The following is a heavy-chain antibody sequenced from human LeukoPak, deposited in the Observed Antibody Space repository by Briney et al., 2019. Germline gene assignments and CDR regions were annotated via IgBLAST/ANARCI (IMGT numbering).Heavy chain of an antibody. CDR1: GGSITSAGSS. CDR2: IYSSGST. J-gene: IGHJ4*02. D-gene: IGHD2-2*01. Sequence: SQTLSLTCTVSGGSITSAGSSWGWIRQPAGKGLEWIGRIYSSGSTNSNPSLKSRVTISVDTSKNQFSLKLRSVTAADTAVYFCARGYCTSTSCSENRYYFDSWGQGALVTVSS. V-gene: IGHV4-61*02. CDR3: ARGYCTSTSCSENRYYFDS.